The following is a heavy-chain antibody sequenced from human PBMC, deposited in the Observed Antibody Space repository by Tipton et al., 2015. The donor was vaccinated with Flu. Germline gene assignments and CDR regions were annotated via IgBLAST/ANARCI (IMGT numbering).Heavy chain of an antibody. Sequence: SLRLSCAASGFTFSSYGMHWVRQAPGKGLEWVAFIRYDGSNKYYADSVKGRFTISRDNSKNTLYLQMSSLRAEDTAVYYCANLATVDYWGQGTLVTVSS. CDR1: GFTFSSYG. CDR3: ANLATVDY. CDR2: IRYDGSNK. J-gene: IGHJ4*02. V-gene: IGHV3-30*02. D-gene: IGHD1-26*01.